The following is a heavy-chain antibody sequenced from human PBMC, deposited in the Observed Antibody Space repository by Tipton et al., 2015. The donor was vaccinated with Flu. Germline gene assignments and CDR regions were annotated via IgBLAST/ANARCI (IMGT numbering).Heavy chain of an antibody. Sequence: SLRLSCAASGFTITANYMSWVRQAPGKGLEWVSVIYSGGRTHYAEAVRGRFTIYRDISKNTLYLQMNSLRVEDTAVYYCARDRIVVLSDGPAHEYWGQGTLVTVSS. D-gene: IGHD2-21*01. CDR3: ARDRIVVLSDGPAHEY. J-gene: IGHJ4*02. CDR2: IYSGGRT. V-gene: IGHV3-66*01. CDR1: GFTITANY.